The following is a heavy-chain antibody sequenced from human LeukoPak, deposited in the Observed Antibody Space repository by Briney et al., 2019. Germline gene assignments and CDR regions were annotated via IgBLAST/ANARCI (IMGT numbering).Heavy chain of an antibody. CDR1: GFRFSDYY. CDR2: INGDGSQT. D-gene: IGHD2-2*01. J-gene: IGHJ5*02. CDR3: ARVRASSPQPEFDP. Sequence: GGSLRLSCAASGFRFSDYYMSWVRQAPGEGLQWVANINGDGSQTYSLDSVKGRFTISRDNAKNSLYLQMSSLRVEDTAVYYCARVRASSPQPEFDPWGQGTLVTVSS. V-gene: IGHV3-7*01.